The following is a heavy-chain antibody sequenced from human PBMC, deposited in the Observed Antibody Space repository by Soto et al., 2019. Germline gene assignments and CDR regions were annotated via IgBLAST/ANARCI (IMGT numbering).Heavy chain of an antibody. J-gene: IGHJ4*02. CDR1: GDTFSFYT. Sequence: QVQLVQSGAEVKKPGSSVKVSCKASGDTFSFYTINWVRQAPGLGLEWVGRINPILSMSNYAQKFQGRVTMIADKATSTAYVELRGLRSEDTAMYYCATIYASAYRAFDYWGQGALVTVSS. CDR2: INPILSMS. D-gene: IGHD2-2*01. V-gene: IGHV1-69*02. CDR3: ATIYASAYRAFDY.